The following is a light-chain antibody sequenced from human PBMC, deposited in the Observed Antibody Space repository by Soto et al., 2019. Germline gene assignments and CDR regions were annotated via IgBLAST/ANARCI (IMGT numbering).Light chain of an antibody. J-gene: IGKJ5*01. Sequence: EVALTQSPATLSLSPGDRAALSCKASQSVHNFLAWYQQKPGQAPRLLIYGASNRAAGISDRFSGSGSGTDFALKIDSIEPEDFALYDCQHRSNWPPITFGQGTRLDIK. CDR2: GAS. V-gene: IGKV3-11*01. CDR3: QHRSNWPPIT. CDR1: QSVHNF.